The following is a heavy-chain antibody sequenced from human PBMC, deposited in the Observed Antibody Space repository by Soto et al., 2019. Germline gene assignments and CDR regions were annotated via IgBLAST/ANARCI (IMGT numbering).Heavy chain of an antibody. CDR3: AKGWMFGELFTY. Sequence: PGGSLRLSCAAAGFSVSTSHISWVRQAPGKGLEWVSVIYSGGSTYYADSVKGRFTISRDNSKNTLYLQMNTLRAEDTAVYYCAKGWMFGELFTYWGQGVLVTVSS. CDR2: IYSGGST. V-gene: IGHV3-53*01. D-gene: IGHD3-10*02. CDR1: GFSVSTSH. J-gene: IGHJ4*02.